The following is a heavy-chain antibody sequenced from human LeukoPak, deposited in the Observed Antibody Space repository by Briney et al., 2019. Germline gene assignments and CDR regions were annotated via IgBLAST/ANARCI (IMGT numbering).Heavy chain of an antibody. CDR1: GGSISSGSYY. V-gene: IGHV4-61*02. D-gene: IGHD1-26*01. Sequence: SETLSLTCTVSGGSISSGSYYWSWIRQPAGKGLEWIGRIYTSGSTNYNPSLKSRVTISVDTSKNQFSLKLSSVTAADTAVYYCARAGGSGSYYEPYYFDYWGQGTLVTVSS. CDR3: ARAGGSGSYYEPYYFDY. CDR2: IYTSGST. J-gene: IGHJ4*02.